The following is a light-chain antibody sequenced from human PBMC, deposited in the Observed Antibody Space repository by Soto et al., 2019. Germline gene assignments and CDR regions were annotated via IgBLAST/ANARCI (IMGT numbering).Light chain of an antibody. V-gene: IGKV3-20*01. CDR1: QSVASYQ. J-gene: IGKJ5*01. Sequence: EIVLTQSPGTLSLSPGERASLSCRASQSVASYQLAWYRQTPGQAPRLLIYGASSRATGIPDRFSGSGSGTDFTLTISSLEPEDFAVHYCQQYNNWPPITFGQGTRLEIK. CDR2: GAS. CDR3: QQYNNWPPIT.